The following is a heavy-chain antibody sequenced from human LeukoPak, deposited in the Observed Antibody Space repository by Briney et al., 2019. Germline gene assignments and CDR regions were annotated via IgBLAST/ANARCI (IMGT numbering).Heavy chain of an antibody. D-gene: IGHD7-27*01. CDR3: AKSTNWGSISDGFDI. CDR2: INPNSGGA. Sequence: ASVKVSCKASGYSSIGYYIHWERQAPGQGREWMGWINPNSGGANYAQKFQGRVTMTRDTSISTVYMELTRLRSDDTAMYYCAKSTNWGSISDGFDIWGQGTMVTVAS. V-gene: IGHV1-2*02. J-gene: IGHJ3*02. CDR1: GYSSIGYY.